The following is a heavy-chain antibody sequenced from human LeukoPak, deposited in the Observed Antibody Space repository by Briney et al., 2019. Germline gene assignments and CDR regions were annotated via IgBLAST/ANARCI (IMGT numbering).Heavy chain of an antibody. Sequence: SETLSLTCSVSGGSISSSSYSWGWIRQPPGKGLEWIGEINHSGSTNYNPSLKSRVTISVDTSKNQFSLKLSSVTAADTAVYYRARRAMVRGVIILQKSWFDPRGPGNPGHRLL. CDR2: INHSGST. CDR1: GGSISSSSYS. CDR3: ARRAMVRGVIILQKSWFDP. J-gene: IGHJ5*02. V-gene: IGHV4-39*07. D-gene: IGHD3-10*01.